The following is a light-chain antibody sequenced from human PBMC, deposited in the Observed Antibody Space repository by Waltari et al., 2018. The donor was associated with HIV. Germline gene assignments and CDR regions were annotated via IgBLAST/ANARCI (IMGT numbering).Light chain of an antibody. CDR1: ENVGSSY. J-gene: IGKJ4*01. CDR2: GTS. V-gene: IGKV3-20*01. CDR3: HQYATSPST. Sequence: ELVLTQSPGSLSLSPGESATLSCRASENVGSSYLAWYQHRPGQAPRLLIYGTSKRGTGIPARFSGGGSGTDYTLTLRRLEPEDFAGYYCHQYATSPSTFGGGTKVEVK.